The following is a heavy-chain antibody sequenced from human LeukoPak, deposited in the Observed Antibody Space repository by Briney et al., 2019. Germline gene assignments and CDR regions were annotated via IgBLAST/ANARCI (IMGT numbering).Heavy chain of an antibody. J-gene: IGHJ4*02. CDR2: IYSGGST. D-gene: IGHD3-22*01. Sequence: GGSLRLSCAASGFTVSSNYMSWVRQAPGKGLEWVSVIYSGGSTYYADTVKGRFTISRDNSKNTLYLQMNSLRGEDTAVYYCAGLGYYYDSSGYYHFDYWGQGTLVTVSS. V-gene: IGHV3-66*04. CDR3: AGLGYYYDSSGYYHFDY. CDR1: GFTVSSNY.